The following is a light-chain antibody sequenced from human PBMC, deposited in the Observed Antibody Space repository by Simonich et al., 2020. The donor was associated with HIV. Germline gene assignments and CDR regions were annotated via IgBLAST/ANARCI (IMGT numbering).Light chain of an antibody. Sequence: DIQMTQSPSTLSASVGDRVTITCRASQSFSNWLAWYQQKPGKAPKLLIFKTSNLESGVPSRFTGSGSGTEFTLTISSLQPDDFATYYCQQYNSYSYTFGQGTKLEIK. CDR3: QQYNSYSYT. J-gene: IGKJ2*01. CDR1: QSFSNW. CDR2: KTS. V-gene: IGKV1-5*03.